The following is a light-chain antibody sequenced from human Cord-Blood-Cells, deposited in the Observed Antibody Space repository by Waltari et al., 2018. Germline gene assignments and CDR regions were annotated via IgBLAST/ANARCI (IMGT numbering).Light chain of an antibody. CDR1: QSVLYSSNNKNY. CDR3: MQGIHLPPVT. Sequence: DIVMTQSPDSLAVSLGERATINCKSSQSVLYSSNNKNYLAWYQQKPGQPPKLLIYWASTRESGVPDRFSGSGSGTDFTLKISRVEAEDVGVYYCMQGIHLPPVTFGGGTKVEIK. V-gene: IGKV4-1*01. J-gene: IGKJ4*01. CDR2: WAS.